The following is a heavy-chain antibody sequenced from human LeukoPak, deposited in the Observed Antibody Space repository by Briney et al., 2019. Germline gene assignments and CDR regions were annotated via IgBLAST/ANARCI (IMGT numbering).Heavy chain of an antibody. V-gene: IGHV4-38-2*02. CDR3: ARDPRPAHPSPSGVVIMGWFDP. D-gene: IGHD3-3*01. CDR2: IYHSGST. J-gene: IGHJ5*02. CDR1: GYSISSGYY. Sequence: SETLSLTCTVSGYSISSGYYWGWIRQPPGKGLEWIGSIYHSGSTYYNPSLKSRVTISVDTSKNQFSLKLSSVTAADTAVYYCARDPRPAHPSPSGVVIMGWFDPWGQGTLVTVSS.